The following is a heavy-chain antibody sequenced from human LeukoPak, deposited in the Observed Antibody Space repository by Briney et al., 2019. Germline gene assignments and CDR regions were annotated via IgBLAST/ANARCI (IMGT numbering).Heavy chain of an antibody. CDR3: ARVPYYYDSSGPIKDAFDI. V-gene: IGHV4-4*02. J-gene: IGHJ3*02. D-gene: IGHD3-22*01. CDR2: IYHSGST. Sequence: SETLSLTCAVSGGSISSSNWWSWVRQPPGKGLEWIGEIYHSGSTNYNPSLKSRVTISVDKSKNQFSLKLSSVTAADTAVYYCARVPYYYDSSGPIKDAFDIWGQGTMVTVSS. CDR1: GGSISSSNW.